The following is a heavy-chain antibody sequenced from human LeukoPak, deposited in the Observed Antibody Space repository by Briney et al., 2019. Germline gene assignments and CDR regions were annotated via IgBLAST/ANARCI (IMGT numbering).Heavy chain of an antibody. V-gene: IGHV6-1*01. CDR2: TYYRSKWYN. J-gene: IGHJ4*02. CDR3: ARESVGATEGGGFDY. D-gene: IGHD1-26*01. CDR1: GDSVSSNSAA. Sequence: SQTLSLTCAISGDSVSSNSAAWNWIRQSPSRGLEWLGRTYYRSKWYNDYAVSVKSRITINPDTSKNQFSPQLDSVTPEDTAVYYCARESVGATEGGGFDYWGQGTLVTVSS.